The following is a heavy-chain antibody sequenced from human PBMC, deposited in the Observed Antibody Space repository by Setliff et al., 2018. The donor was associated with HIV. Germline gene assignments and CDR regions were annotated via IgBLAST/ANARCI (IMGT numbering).Heavy chain of an antibody. Sequence: GASVKVSCKASGYIFTNYGITWVRQAPGRGLEWMGWISAYNGNTHYAQKFQGRVTMTTDTSTTTAYMELRSLRSADTAVYYCARDPGDYDRKFDHWGQGALVTVSS. D-gene: IGHD3-22*01. V-gene: IGHV1-18*01. CDR1: GYIFTNYG. CDR2: ISAYNGNT. J-gene: IGHJ4*02. CDR3: ARDPGDYDRKFDH.